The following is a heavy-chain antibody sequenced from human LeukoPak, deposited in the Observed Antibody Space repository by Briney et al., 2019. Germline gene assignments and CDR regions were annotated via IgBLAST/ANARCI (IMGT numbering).Heavy chain of an antibody. J-gene: IGHJ4*02. V-gene: IGHV3-74*01. D-gene: IGHD4-17*01. CDR2: INSDGSST. CDR1: GFTFSSYW. Sequence: GGSLRLSCAASGFTFSSYWMHWVRQAPGEGLVWVSRINSDGSSTSYADSVKGRFTISRDNAKNTLYLQMNSLRAEDTAVYYCARVARTTGYFDYWGQGTLATVSS. CDR3: ARVARTTGYFDY.